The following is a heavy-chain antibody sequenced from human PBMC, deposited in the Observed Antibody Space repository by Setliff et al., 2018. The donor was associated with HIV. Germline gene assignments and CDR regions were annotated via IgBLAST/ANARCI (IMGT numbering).Heavy chain of an antibody. CDR1: GGSFRSSRYY. CDR3: ARETRSFGGIDP. CDR2: IYYSGST. Sequence: SETLSLTCTVSGGSFRSSRYYWGWIRQPPGKGLEWIGYIYYSGSTNYNPSLKSRVIISVDTSKNQSSLKVRSVTAADTAMYYCARETRSFGGIDPWGQGTLVTVSS. J-gene: IGHJ5*02. D-gene: IGHD2-15*01. V-gene: IGHV4-61*05.